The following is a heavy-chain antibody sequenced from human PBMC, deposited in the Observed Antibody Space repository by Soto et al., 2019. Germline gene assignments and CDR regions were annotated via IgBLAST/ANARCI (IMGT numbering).Heavy chain of an antibody. V-gene: IGHV5-51*01. J-gene: IGHJ4*02. CDR2: IYPGDSDT. CDR1: GYSFTSYW. D-gene: IGHD3-3*01. Sequence: PGESLKNSCNGSGYSFTSYWIGWVRQMPGKGLEWMGIIYPGDSDTRYSPSFQGQVTISADKSISTAYLQWSSLKASDTAMYYCARPPVTIFGVVTPFDYWGQGTLVTVSS. CDR3: ARPPVTIFGVVTPFDY.